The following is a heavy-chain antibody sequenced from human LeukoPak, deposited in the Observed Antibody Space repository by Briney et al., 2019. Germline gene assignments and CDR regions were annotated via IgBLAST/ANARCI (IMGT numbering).Heavy chain of an antibody. J-gene: IGHJ4*02. V-gene: IGHV1-2*02. Sequence: ASVKVSCKASGYTFTGYYMHWVRQAPGQGLEWMGWINPNSGGTNYAQKFQGRVTMTRDTSISTAYMELSRLRSDDTAVYYCAGGTGEGYTYGRYYFDYWGQGTLVTVSS. D-gene: IGHD5-18*01. CDR2: INPNSGGT. CDR3: AGGTGEGYTYGRYYFDY. CDR1: GYTFTGYY.